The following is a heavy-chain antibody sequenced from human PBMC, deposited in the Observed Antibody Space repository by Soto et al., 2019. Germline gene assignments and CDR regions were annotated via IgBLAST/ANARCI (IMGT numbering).Heavy chain of an antibody. J-gene: IGHJ4*02. D-gene: IGHD5-12*01. CDR1: GYTFTSYA. CDR3: ARVGPGKGVATSGTLSNVGFDY. V-gene: IGHV1-3*01. CDR2: INAGNGNT. Sequence: ASVKVSCKASGYTFTSYAMHWVRQAPGQRLEWMGWINAGNGNTKYSQKFQGRVTITRDTSASTAYMELSSLRSEDTAVYYCARVGPGKGVATSGTLSNVGFDYWGQGTLVTVSS.